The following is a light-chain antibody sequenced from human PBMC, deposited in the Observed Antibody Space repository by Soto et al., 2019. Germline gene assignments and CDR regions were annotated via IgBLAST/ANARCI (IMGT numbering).Light chain of an antibody. CDR1: SSDVGGYNY. CDR2: EVN. J-gene: IGLJ1*01. V-gene: IGLV2-8*01. Sequence: QCMRTRPPSASGSPGQSFDISCTGTSSDVGGYNYVSWYQQHPGKAPKLMIYEVNKRPSGVPDRFSGSKSGNTASLTVSGLQAEDEDDYYCSSYAGRSNVFGTGTKV. CDR3: SSYAGRSNV.